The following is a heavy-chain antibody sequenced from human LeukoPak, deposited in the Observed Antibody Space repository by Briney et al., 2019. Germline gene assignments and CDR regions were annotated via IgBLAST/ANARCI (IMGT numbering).Heavy chain of an antibody. J-gene: IGHJ6*02. CDR2: IYYSGST. D-gene: IGHD2/OR15-2a*01. CDR1: GDSISSYY. V-gene: IGHV4-59*08. CDR3: ARSTNNYYYYYGMDV. Sequence: SSETLSLTCTVSGDSISSYYWSWIRQPPGQGLEWIGYIYYSGSTNFNPSLKSRVTISVDTSKNQFSLKLTSVTAADTAVYYCARSTNNYYYYYGMDVWGQGTTVTVSS.